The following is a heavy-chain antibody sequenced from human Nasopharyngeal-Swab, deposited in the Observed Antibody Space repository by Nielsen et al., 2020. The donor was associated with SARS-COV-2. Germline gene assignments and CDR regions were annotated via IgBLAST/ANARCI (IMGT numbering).Heavy chain of an antibody. CDR3: ARDGGGGFDP. Sequence: SLKISCAASGFTFSSYAMHWVRPTPGTGLEWVAVITYDGSNKYYADSVKGRFTISRDNSKNTLYLQMNSLRAEDTAVYYCARDGGGGFDPGGQGTLVTVSS. J-gene: IGHJ5*01. V-gene: IGHV3-30-3*01. CDR2: ITYDGSNK. D-gene: IGHD2-15*01. CDR1: GFTFSSYA.